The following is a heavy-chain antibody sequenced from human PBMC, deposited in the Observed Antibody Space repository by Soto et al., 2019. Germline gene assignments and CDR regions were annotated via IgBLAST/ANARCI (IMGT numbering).Heavy chain of an antibody. J-gene: IGHJ4*02. CDR3: AKGSNFYGSGH. V-gene: IGHV3-23*01. CDR2: IGGDGAMT. D-gene: IGHD4-17*01. Sequence: EVQLLQSGGGVVQPGGSLRLSCVASGFTFSDFVMSWARQAPGKGLEWVSTIGGDGAMTYYPDSVQGRFTISRDNSKNTLYLQMNSLRDEDTARYFCAKGSNFYGSGHWGQGPPVTVSS. CDR1: GFTFSDFV.